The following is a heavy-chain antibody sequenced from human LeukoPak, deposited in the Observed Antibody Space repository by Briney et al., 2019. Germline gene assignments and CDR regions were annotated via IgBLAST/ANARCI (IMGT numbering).Heavy chain of an antibody. D-gene: IGHD5-24*01. Sequence: GASVKVSCKASGYTFTGYYMHWVRQAPGQGLEWMGWINPNSGGTNYAQKFQGRVTMTRDTSISTAYMELSRLRSDDTAVYYCARDWGGDGFNNWAPFDYWGQGTLVTVSS. CDR3: ARDWGGDGFNNWAPFDY. CDR2: INPNSGGT. V-gene: IGHV1-2*02. CDR1: GYTFTGYY. J-gene: IGHJ4*02.